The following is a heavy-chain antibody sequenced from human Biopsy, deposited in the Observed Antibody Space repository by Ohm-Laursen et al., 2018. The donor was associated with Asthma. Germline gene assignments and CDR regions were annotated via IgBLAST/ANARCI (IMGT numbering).Heavy chain of an antibody. V-gene: IGHV3-30*18. D-gene: IGHD3-3*01. CDR2: VSYDGGVA. Sequence: SLRLSCSASGFVFRSHAMHWVRQAPGKGLEWVAVVSYDGGVAHYADSMKGRFTISRDNAKSTLYLQMNRLRTDNTAVYFCAKRRGYSDLTDFDHWGQGTLVTVSS. CDR1: GFVFRSHA. CDR3: AKRRGYSDLTDFDH. J-gene: IGHJ4*02.